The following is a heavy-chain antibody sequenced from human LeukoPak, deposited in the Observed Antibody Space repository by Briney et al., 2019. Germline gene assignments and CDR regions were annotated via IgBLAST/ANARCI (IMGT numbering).Heavy chain of an antibody. CDR1: GFTFSSYA. V-gene: IGHV3-64*05. D-gene: IGHD3-16*01. CDR3: VKIVMAGGYFDY. J-gene: IGHJ4*02. CDR2: ISSNGATT. Sequence: GGSRRLSCSASGFTFSSYAMHWVRQAPGKGLEYVSAISSNGATTYYADSVKGRFTISRDNSKNTLYFQMSSLRPEDTAVYYCVKIVMAGGYFDYWGQGTLVTVSS.